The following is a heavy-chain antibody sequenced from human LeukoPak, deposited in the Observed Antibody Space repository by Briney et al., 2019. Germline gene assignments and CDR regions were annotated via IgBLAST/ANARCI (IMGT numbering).Heavy chain of an antibody. CDR2: INPNSGGT. J-gene: IGHJ4*02. D-gene: IGHD1-26*01. CDR3: ARVTRLLGATIDY. V-gene: IGHV1-2*06. Sequence: ASVKVSCKASGYTFTGYYMHWVRQAPGQGLEWMGRINPNSGGTNYAQKFQGRVTMTGDTSISTAYMELSRLRSDDTAVYYCARVTRLLGATIDYWGQGTLVTVSS. CDR1: GYTFTGYY.